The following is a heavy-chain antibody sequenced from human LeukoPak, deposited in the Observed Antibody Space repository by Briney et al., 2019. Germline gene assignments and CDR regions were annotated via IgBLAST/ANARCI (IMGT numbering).Heavy chain of an antibody. J-gene: IGHJ6*03. CDR2: IYYSGST. V-gene: IGHV4-59*01. D-gene: IGHD5-18*01. CDR1: GGSISSYY. Sequence: SETLSLTCTVSGGSISSYYWSWIRQPPGKGLEWIGYIYYSGSTNYNPSLKSRVTISVDTSKNQFSLKLTSVTAADTAVYCCARTTEGGYTYGYFYYYYMDVWGKGTTVTISS. CDR3: ARTTEGGYTYGYFYYYYMDV.